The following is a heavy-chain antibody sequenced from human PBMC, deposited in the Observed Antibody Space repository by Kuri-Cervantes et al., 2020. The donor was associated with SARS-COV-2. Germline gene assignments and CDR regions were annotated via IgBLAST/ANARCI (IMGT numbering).Heavy chain of an antibody. V-gene: IGHV1-2*02. D-gene: IGHD6-13*01. J-gene: IGHJ6*02. CDR3: ATRHGYSSSWPSLGYYYGMDV. CDR1: GYTFTGYY. CDR2: INPNSGGT. Sequence: ASVKVSCKASGYTFTGYYMHWVRQAPGQGLEWMGWINPNSGGTNYAQKFQGRVTMTRDTSISTAYTELSRLRSEDTAVYYCATRHGYSSSWPSLGYYYGMDVWGQGTTVTVSS.